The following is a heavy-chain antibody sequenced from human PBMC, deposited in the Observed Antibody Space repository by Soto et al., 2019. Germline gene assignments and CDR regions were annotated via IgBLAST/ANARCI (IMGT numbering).Heavy chain of an antibody. D-gene: IGHD1-26*01. CDR1: GYNLRRHA. CDR3: ARENVGTMYFDY. J-gene: IGHJ4*02. V-gene: IGHV3-30-3*01. Sequence: QLQLVDSGGGEVQRGRSPRLSCAASGYNLRRHAMHWVRQAPGKGLEWVAVISYDGSSQHYGDSVKGRFTISRDNSKNTLYLQLNSPRVEDTAVYYCARENVGTMYFDYWGQGALVTVSS. CDR2: ISYDGSSQ.